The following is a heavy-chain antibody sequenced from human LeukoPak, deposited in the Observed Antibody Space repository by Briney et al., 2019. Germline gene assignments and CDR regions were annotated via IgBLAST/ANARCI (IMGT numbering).Heavy chain of an antibody. Sequence: GGSLRLSCAASGFTFSSNYMSWVRQAPGKGLEWVSVIYSGGSTYYADSVKGRFTISRDNSKNTLYLQMNSLRAGDTAVYYCASGAPDYLFSFDYWGQGTLVTVSS. CDR3: ASGAPDYLFSFDY. D-gene: IGHD2/OR15-2a*01. CDR1: GFTFSSNY. V-gene: IGHV3-53*01. CDR2: IYSGGST. J-gene: IGHJ4*02.